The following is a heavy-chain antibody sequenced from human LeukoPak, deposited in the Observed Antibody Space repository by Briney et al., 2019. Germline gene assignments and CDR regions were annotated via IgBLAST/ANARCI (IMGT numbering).Heavy chain of an antibody. V-gene: IGHV4-38-2*02. D-gene: IGHD3-10*01. Sequence: GSLRLSCTASGFPLSSYAMSWVRLAPGKGLEWIGSIYHSGSTYYNPSLKSRVTISLDTSKNQFSLKLSSVTAADTAVYYCARLPLLWFGRGGFDYWGQGTLVTVSS. J-gene: IGHJ4*02. CDR2: IYHSGST. CDR3: ARLPLLWFGRGGFDY. CDR1: GFPLSSYA.